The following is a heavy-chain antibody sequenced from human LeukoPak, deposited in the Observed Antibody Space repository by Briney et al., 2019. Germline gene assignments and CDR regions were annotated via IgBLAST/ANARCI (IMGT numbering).Heavy chain of an antibody. Sequence: ASVKVSCKASGYTFTSYDINWVRQATGQGLEWMGWMNPNSGNTGYAQKFQGRVTMTRNTSISTAYMELSSLRSEDTAVYYCARGFLRRPTVRALANYFDYRGQGTLVTVSS. V-gene: IGHV1-8*01. D-gene: IGHD6-13*01. CDR2: MNPNSGNT. CDR3: ARGFLRRPTVRALANYFDY. J-gene: IGHJ4*02. CDR1: GYTFTSYD.